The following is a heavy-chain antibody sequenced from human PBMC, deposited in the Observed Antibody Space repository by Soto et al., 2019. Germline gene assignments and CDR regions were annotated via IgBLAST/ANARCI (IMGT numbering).Heavy chain of an antibody. V-gene: IGHV4-39*07. J-gene: IGHJ6*02. CDR3: ARDRIVVVPAANKRGYYGMDV. CDR1: GGSISSSTYY. Sequence: SETLSLTCTVSGGSISSSTYYWDWIRQPPGKGLEWIGAMYYTGNKNYNPSLESRVTMSVDTSKNQFSLKLSSVTAADTAVYYCARDRIVVVPAANKRGYYGMDVWGQGTTVTVSS. D-gene: IGHD2-2*01. CDR2: MYYTGNK.